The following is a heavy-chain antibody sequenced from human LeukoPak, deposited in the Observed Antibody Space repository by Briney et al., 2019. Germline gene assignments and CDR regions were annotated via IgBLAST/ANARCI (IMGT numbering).Heavy chain of an antibody. D-gene: IGHD4-23*01. J-gene: IGHJ5*02. Sequence: ASVKVSCKASGYTFTSYDINWVRQATGQGLEWMGWMNPNSGNTGYAQKFQGRVTMTRDTSISTAYMELSRLRSDDTAVYYCARDPQDYGGNSNWFDPWGQGTLVTVSS. V-gene: IGHV1-8*02. CDR1: GYTFTSYD. CDR3: ARDPQDYGGNSNWFDP. CDR2: MNPNSGNT.